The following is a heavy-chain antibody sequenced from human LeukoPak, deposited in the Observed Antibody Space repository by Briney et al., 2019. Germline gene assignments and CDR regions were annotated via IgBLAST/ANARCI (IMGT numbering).Heavy chain of an antibody. D-gene: IGHD4-11*01. CDR2: VRTTAEGETT. Sequence: PGGSLRLSCEGSGFNFNDAWMSWIRQAPGKGLEWVGRVRTTAEGETTDYGAPVRGRFIISRDDSKSMVYLQMNRLETEDKAIYYCTAGLGKTDDDSWGQGTLVTVSS. CDR1: GFNFNDAW. J-gene: IGHJ4*02. V-gene: IGHV3-15*01. CDR3: TAGLGKTDDDS.